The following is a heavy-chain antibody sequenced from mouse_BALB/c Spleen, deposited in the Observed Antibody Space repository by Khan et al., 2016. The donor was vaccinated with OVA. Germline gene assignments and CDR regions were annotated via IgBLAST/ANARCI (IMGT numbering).Heavy chain of an antibody. CDR1: GFNIKDTY. V-gene: IGHV14-3*02. CDR3: ARIKA. Sequence: EVQLQQSGAALVKPGASVKLSCTASGFNIKDTYMHWVKQRPEQGLEWIGRIDTANGNPKYDPKFQGKATLKADTSSNTAYLQLSSLTAEDTAVYYCARIKAWGQGTTLTVSS. J-gene: IGHJ2*01. D-gene: IGHD1-3*01. CDR2: IDTANGNP.